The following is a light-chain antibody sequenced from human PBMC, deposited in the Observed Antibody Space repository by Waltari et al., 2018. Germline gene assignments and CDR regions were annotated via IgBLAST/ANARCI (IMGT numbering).Light chain of an antibody. J-gene: IGKJ2*02. V-gene: IGKV3-15*01. CDR2: GAS. Sequence: VMTQFPATPALSAGQSAALFCRASQSITSNLAWYQQKPGQAPRLLMYGASIRAPGIPARVSGSGSGTEFTLTISSLQSEDFAVYYCHQYNNWPGTFGQGTKLEIK. CDR3: HQYNNWPGT. CDR1: QSITSN.